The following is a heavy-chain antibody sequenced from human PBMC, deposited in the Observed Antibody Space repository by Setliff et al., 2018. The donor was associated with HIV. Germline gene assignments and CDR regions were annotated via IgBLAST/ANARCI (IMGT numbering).Heavy chain of an antibody. Sequence: AASVKVSCKASGGTFSSYAISWVRQAPGQGLEWMGGIIPILGIANYAQKFQGRVTITADKSTSTAYMELSSLRSEDTAVYYCARVAAAVPDWGQGTLVTVSS. CDR3: ARVAAAVPD. D-gene: IGHD2-2*01. CDR1: GGTFSSYA. CDR2: IIPILGIA. J-gene: IGHJ4*02. V-gene: IGHV1-69*10.